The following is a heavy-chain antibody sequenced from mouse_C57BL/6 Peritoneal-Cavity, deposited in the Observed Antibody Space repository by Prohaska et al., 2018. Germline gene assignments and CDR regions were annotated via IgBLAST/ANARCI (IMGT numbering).Heavy chain of an antibody. J-gene: IGHJ3*01. CDR2: IYIGNGYT. V-gene: IGHV1-58*01. Sequence: GQGLEWIGYIYIGNGYTEYNEKFKGKATLTSDTSSSTAYMQLSSLTSEDSAIYFCARDHYYGSSPAWFAYWGQGTLVTVSA. CDR3: ARDHYYGSSPAWFAY. D-gene: IGHD1-1*01.